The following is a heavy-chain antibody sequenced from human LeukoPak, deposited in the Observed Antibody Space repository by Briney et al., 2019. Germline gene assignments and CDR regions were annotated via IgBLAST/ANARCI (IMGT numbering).Heavy chain of an antibody. CDR1: GLTFSTSG. CDR3: ARNKIVDGDFDF. V-gene: IGHV3-21*06. D-gene: IGHD1/OR15-1a*01. CDR2: IGPTGSDR. J-gene: IGHJ4*02. Sequence: GGSLRLSCTASGLTFSTSGFNWVRQAPGKGLEWVASIGPTGSDRCHADSIKGRFTISRDNANNFLYLQMNSLRAEDTAVYYCARNKIVDGDFDFWGQGTLVTVSS.